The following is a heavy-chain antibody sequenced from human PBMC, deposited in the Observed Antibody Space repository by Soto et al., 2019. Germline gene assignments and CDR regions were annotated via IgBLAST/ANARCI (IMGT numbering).Heavy chain of an antibody. J-gene: IGHJ6*02. CDR2: IYPGDSDT. Sequence: GESLKISCNGSGYSFTSYWICWVRQMPWKGLEWMGIIYPGDSDTRYSPSFQGQVTISADKSISTAYLQWSSLKASDTAMYYCARLAQQLVSYNGMDVWGQGTTVTVSS. CDR1: GYSFTSYW. CDR3: ARLAQQLVSYNGMDV. V-gene: IGHV5-51*01. D-gene: IGHD6-6*01.